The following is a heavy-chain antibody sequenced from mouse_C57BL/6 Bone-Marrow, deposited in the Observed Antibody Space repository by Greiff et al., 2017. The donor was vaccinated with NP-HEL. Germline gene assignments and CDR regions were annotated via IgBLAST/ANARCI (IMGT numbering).Heavy chain of an antibody. J-gene: IGHJ1*03. CDR1: GFTFSDYG. Sequence: EVKLVESGGGLVQPGGSLKLSCAASGFTFSDYGMAWVRQAPRKGPEWVAFISNLAYSIYYADTVTGRFTISRENAKNTLYLEMSSLRSEDTAMYYCARQDWDPYWYFDVWGTGTTVTVSS. D-gene: IGHD4-1*01. CDR3: ARQDWDPYWYFDV. CDR2: ISNLAYSI. V-gene: IGHV5-15*01.